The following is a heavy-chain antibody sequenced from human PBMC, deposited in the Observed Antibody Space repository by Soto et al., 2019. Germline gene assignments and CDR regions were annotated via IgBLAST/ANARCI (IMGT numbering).Heavy chain of an antibody. Sequence: PSETLSLTCAVSSAAISSSNWWSWVRQPPGKGLEWIGEIYHSGSTNYNPSLKSRVTISVDKSKNQFSLNLSSVTAXDTAVYYXASGSWYRWFDPWGQGIMVTVSS. CDR1: SAAISSSNW. CDR3: ASGSWYRWFDP. D-gene: IGHD6-13*01. CDR2: IYHSGST. V-gene: IGHV4-4*02. J-gene: IGHJ5*02.